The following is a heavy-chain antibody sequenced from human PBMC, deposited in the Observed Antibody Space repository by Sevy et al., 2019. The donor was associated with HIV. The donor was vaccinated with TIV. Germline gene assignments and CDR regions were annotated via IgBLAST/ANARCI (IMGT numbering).Heavy chain of an antibody. CDR3: ATTKDYYDSSGSPFDY. Sequence: ASVKVYCKVSGYTLTQLSMDWVRQAPGKGLEWMGSFDPEDGETLYAQKFQGRVTMTEDTSTDTAYMELRSLRSEDTAVSYCATTKDYYDSSGSPFDYWGQGTLVTVSS. J-gene: IGHJ4*02. CDR2: FDPEDGET. CDR1: GYTLTQLS. V-gene: IGHV1-24*01. D-gene: IGHD3-22*01.